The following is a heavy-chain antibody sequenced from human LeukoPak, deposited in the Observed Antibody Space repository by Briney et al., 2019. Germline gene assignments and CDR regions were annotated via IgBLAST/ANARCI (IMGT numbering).Heavy chain of an antibody. CDR3: ARRRITMVRGVIVPYYYYYMDV. V-gene: IGHV4-59*01. J-gene: IGHJ6*03. Sequence: PSETLSLTCTVSGGSISSYYWSWIRQPPGKGLEWIGYIYYSGSTNYNPSLKSRVTISVDTSKNQFPLKLSSVTAADTAVYYCARRRITMVRGVIVPYYYYYMDVWGKGTTVTVSS. CDR1: GGSISSYY. D-gene: IGHD3-10*01. CDR2: IYYSGST.